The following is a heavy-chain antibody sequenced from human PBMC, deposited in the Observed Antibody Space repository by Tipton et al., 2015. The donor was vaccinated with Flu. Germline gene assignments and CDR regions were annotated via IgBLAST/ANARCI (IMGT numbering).Heavy chain of an antibody. Sequence: GLVKPSETLSLTCAVYGGSFSGHYWSWIRRPPGKGLEWVSSISSASSYIYYADSVKGRFTISRDSAKNSLYLQMNSLRAEDTAVYYCAGDYGDYYFDYWGQGTLVTVSS. CDR3: AGDYGDYYFDY. CDR2: ISSASSYI. CDR1: GGSFSGHY. D-gene: IGHD4-17*01. J-gene: IGHJ4*02. V-gene: IGHV3-21*01.